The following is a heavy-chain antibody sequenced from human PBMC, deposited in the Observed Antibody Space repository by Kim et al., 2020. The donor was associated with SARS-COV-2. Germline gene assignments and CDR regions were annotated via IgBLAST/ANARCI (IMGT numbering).Heavy chain of an antibody. CDR2: IGTAGDT. V-gene: IGHV3-13*04. Sequence: GGSLRLSCAASGFTFSSYDMHWVRQATGKGLEWVSAIGTAGDTYYPGSVKGRFTISRENAKNSLYLQMNSLRAGDTAVYYCARLSGEGADWYFDLWGRGTLVTVSS. CDR1: GFTFSSYD. CDR3: ARLSGEGADWYFDL. J-gene: IGHJ2*01.